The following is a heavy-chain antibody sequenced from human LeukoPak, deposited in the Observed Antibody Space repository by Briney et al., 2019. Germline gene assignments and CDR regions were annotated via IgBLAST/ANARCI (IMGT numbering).Heavy chain of an antibody. CDR1: GVSISSGSNY. CDR2: IYSSGST. V-gene: IGHV4-39*07. J-gene: IGHJ6*03. Sequence: SETLSLTCRVSGVSISSGSNYWGWIRQPPGKTLEWIGSIYSSGSTYYNSSLKSRVIILIDTAKNHFSLNLSSVTAADTAVYYCAKGRGDSSGYRYYYYYMDVWGKGTTVTISS. CDR3: AKGRGDSSGYRYYYYYMDV. D-gene: IGHD3-22*01.